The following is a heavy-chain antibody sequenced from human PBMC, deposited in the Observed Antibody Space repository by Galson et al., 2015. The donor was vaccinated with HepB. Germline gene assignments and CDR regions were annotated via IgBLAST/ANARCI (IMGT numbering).Heavy chain of an antibody. CDR3: AKAPGIAAALGFDP. Sequence: SLRLSCAASGFTFDNYAMHWVRQAPGKGLEWVSGISWNSGSIGYADSVKGRFTISRDNAKNSLYLQMNSLRAEDTALYYCAKAPGIAAALGFDPWGQGTLVTVSS. J-gene: IGHJ5*02. V-gene: IGHV3-9*01. D-gene: IGHD6-13*01. CDR1: GFTFDNYA. CDR2: ISWNSGSI.